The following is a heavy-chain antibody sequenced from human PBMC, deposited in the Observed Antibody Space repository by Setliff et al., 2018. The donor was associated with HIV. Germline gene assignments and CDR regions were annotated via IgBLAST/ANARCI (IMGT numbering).Heavy chain of an antibody. V-gene: IGHV1-18*01. CDR1: GYTFTRYG. Sequence: ASVKVSCKASGYTFTRYGISWVRQAPGQGLEWMGWISANNGNTNYAQKFQGRVTMTRDTSISTAYMELSSLRAEDTAVYYCARFDHYGDYGRIGDAFDIWGQGTMVTVSS. D-gene: IGHD4-17*01. CDR3: ARFDHYGDYGRIGDAFDI. J-gene: IGHJ3*02. CDR2: ISANNGNT.